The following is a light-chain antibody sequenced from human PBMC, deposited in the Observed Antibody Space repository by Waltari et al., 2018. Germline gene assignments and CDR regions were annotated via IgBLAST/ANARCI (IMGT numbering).Light chain of an antibody. V-gene: IGKV1-39*01. Sequence: DIQMTQSPSSLSASVGDRVTITCWSSQSISTYLNWYQQKPGKAPKLLISGATSLRGGVPSGFSGSGSGTDFTLTIRSLQAEDFATYYCQQSYSPPYTFGQGIKVEI. CDR3: QQSYSPPYT. J-gene: IGKJ2*01. CDR2: GAT. CDR1: QSISTY.